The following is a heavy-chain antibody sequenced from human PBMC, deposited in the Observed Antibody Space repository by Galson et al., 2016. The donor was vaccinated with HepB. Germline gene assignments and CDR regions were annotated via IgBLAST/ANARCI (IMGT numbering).Heavy chain of an antibody. Sequence: SVKVSCKASGYTFTDYYMHWVRQVPGQGLEWMGWIAPNSGGTKYAQKFQGRVTMTRDTSIGTAYMELSSLKYDDTAVYYCARDAKTIGLFRGVPDYWGQGTLVTVSA. CDR1: GYTFTDYY. J-gene: IGHJ4*02. D-gene: IGHD3-10*01. CDR3: ARDAKTIGLFRGVPDY. V-gene: IGHV1-2*02. CDR2: IAPNSGGT.